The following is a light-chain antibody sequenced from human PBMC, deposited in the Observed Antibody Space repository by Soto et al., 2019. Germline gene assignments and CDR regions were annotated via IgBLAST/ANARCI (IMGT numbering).Light chain of an antibody. Sequence: DIQMTQSPSTLSASVGDRVTITCLASQSISSWLAWYQQKPGKAPKLLIYDASSLESGVPSRFSGSGSGAEFTLTISSLQTDDFASYYCQQYDSYSWTFGQGTKVDIK. CDR3: QQYDSYSWT. V-gene: IGKV1-5*01. CDR1: QSISSW. J-gene: IGKJ1*01. CDR2: DAS.